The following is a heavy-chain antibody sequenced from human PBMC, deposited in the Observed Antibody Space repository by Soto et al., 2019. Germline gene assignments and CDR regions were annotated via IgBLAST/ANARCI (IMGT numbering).Heavy chain of an antibody. CDR2: INHSGST. J-gene: IGHJ4*02. V-gene: IGHV4-34*01. CDR3: ARGPLDIVVVPAASRSMAFDY. Sequence: SETLSLTCAVYGGSFSGYYWSWIRQPPGKGLEWIGEINHSGSTNYNPSLKSRVTISVDTSKNQFSLKLSSVTAADTAVYYCARGPLDIVVVPAASRSMAFDYWGQGTLVTVSS. D-gene: IGHD2-2*01. CDR1: GGSFSGYY.